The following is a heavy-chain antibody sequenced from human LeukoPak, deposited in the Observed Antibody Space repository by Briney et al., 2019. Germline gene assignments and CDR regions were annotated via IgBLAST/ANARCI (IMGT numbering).Heavy chain of an antibody. V-gene: IGHV1-2*02. CDR3: AKDQNTGYANNWFDP. CDR1: GYSFTGCY. J-gene: IGHJ5*02. Sequence: ASVKVSCKASGYSFTGCYIHWVREAPGQGLEWMGWINPNNGGTNFAQKFQGRVTMTRDTSISTAYMELSRLRSDDTAIYYCAKDQNTGYANNWFDPWGQGTLVTVSS. D-gene: IGHD5-12*01. CDR2: INPNNGGT.